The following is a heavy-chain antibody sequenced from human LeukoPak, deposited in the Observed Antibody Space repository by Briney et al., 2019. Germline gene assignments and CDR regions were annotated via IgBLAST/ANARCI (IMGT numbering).Heavy chain of an antibody. CDR2: INTDVSST. J-gene: IGHJ4*02. CDR3: AREIKIQGFRAFDY. V-gene: IGHV3-74*03. CDR1: GFTFSRYW. D-gene: IGHD3-10*01. Sequence: VGSLRLSCAASGFTFSRYWMHCVRQAPGEGLVWVSRINTDVSSTTYADSVKGRFTISRDNAKNTLYLQMNSLRAEDTAIYYCAREIKIQGFRAFDYWGQGTPVTVSS.